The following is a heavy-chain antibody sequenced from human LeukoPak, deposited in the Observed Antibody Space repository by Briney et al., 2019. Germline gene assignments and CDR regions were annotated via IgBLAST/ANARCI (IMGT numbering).Heavy chain of an antibody. CDR3: AKDTGQFWYFDL. Sequence: GGSLRLSCAASGFTFSSYGMHWVRQAPGKGLEWVAFIRYDGSNKHYADSVKGRFTISRDNSKNTLYLQMNSLRAEDTAVYYCAKDTGQFWYFDLWGRGTLVTVSS. CDR1: GFTFSSYG. V-gene: IGHV3-30*02. CDR2: IRYDGSNK. D-gene: IGHD4-11*01. J-gene: IGHJ2*01.